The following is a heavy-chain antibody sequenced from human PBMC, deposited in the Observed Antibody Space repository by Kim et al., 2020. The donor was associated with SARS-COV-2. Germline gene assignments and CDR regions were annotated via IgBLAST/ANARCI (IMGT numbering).Heavy chain of an antibody. D-gene: IGHD2-2*01. CDR2: ISGSGGST. J-gene: IGHJ4*02. CDR3: AKGSGTTSCYHFDY. Sequence: GGSLRLSCAASGITFSSYAMSWVRQAPGKGLEWVSGISGSGGSTYYADSVKGRFTISRDNSKKKLYLQMNSLRAEDTAVYYCAKGSGTTSCYHFDYWGQGTLVTGSS. V-gene: IGHV3-23*01. CDR1: GITFSSYA.